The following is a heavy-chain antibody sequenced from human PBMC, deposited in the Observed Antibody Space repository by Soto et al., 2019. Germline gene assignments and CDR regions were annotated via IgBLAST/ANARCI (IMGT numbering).Heavy chain of an antibody. CDR2: IYPGDSDT. Sequence: GESLKISCKGSGYSFTRYWIGWVRQMPGKGLEWMGIIYPGDSDTRYSPSFQGQVTISADKSISTAYLQWSSLKASDTAMYYCARRYYYDSSGYYYFDYWGQGTLVTVSS. CDR3: ARRYYYDSSGYYYFDY. D-gene: IGHD3-22*01. J-gene: IGHJ4*02. V-gene: IGHV5-51*01. CDR1: GYSFTRYW.